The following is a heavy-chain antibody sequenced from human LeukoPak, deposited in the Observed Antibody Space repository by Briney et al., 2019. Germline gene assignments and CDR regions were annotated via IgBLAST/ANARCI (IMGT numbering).Heavy chain of an antibody. J-gene: IGHJ3*02. CDR3: ARTSHGNAFDI. V-gene: IGHV3-21*01. Sequence: GGSLRLSCAASGFTFSSYGMSWVRQAPGKGLEWVSSISSSSSYIYYADSVKGRFTISRDNAKNSLYLQMNSLRAEDTAVYYCARTSHGNAFDIWGQGTMVTVSS. CDR2: ISSSSSYI. CDR1: GFTFSSYG. D-gene: IGHD6-6*01.